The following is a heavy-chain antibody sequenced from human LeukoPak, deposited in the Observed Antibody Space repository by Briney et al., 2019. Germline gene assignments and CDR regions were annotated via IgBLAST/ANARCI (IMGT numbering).Heavy chain of an antibody. J-gene: IGHJ6*03. CDR2: IYYSGST. CDR1: GGSISSYY. Sequence: SETLSLTCTVSGGSISSYYWSWIRQPPGKGLEWIGYIYYSGSTNYNPSLKSRVTISADTSKNQFSLKLSSVTAADTAVYYCARSDIHYYYMDVWGKGTTVTVSS. CDR3: ARSDIHYYYMDV. V-gene: IGHV4-59*01.